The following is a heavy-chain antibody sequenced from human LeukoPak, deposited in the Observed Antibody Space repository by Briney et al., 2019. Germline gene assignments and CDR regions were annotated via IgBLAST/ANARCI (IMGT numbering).Heavy chain of an antibody. Sequence: GGALRLSRAASGFTFSTYGMYWVRQAPGKGLGWVAFIRYDRSNKYSADPLNDRFTISRDNSKNTMYVQMNSLRAEDTAVYYCASSSGAATMDVWGRRAKVPVSS. D-gene: IGHD3-22*01. CDR2: IRYDRSNK. V-gene: IGHV3-30*02. J-gene: IGHJ6*04. CDR3: ASSSGAATMDV. CDR1: GFTFSTYG.